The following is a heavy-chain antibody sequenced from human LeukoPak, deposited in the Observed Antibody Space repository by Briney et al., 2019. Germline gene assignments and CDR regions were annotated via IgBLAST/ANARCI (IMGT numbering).Heavy chain of an antibody. D-gene: IGHD6-19*01. Sequence: SETLSLTCTVSGGSISSSSYYWGWIRQPPGKGLEWIGSIYYSGSTYYNPSLKSRVTISVDTSKNQFSLKLSSVTAADTAVYYCARDVRRIDSSGWYSNYYYYYMDVWGKGTTVTVSS. CDR1: GGSISSSSYY. CDR3: ARDVRRIDSSGWYSNYYYYYMDV. J-gene: IGHJ6*03. V-gene: IGHV4-39*07. CDR2: IYYSGST.